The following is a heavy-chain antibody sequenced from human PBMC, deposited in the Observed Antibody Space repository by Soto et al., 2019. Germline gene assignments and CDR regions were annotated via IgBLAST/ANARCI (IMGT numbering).Heavy chain of an antibody. V-gene: IGHV1-69*13. CDR3: ARGWEPWFGELLLGLVYYYYGMDV. D-gene: IGHD3-10*01. Sequence: SVKVSCKASGGTFSSYAISWVRQAPGQGLEWMGGIIPIFGIANYAQKFQGRVTITADESTSTAYMELSSLRSEDTAVYYCARGWEPWFGELLLGLVYYYYGMDVWGQGTTVTVS. CDR2: IIPIFGIA. CDR1: GGTFSSYA. J-gene: IGHJ6*02.